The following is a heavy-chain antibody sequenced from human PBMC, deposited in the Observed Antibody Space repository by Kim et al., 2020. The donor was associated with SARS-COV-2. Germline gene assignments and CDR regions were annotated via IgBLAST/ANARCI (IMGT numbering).Heavy chain of an antibody. J-gene: IGHJ6*03. V-gene: IGHV1-69*04. D-gene: IGHD2-2*02. CDR2: IIPILGIA. Sequence: SVKVSCKASGGTFSSYAISWVRQAPGQGLEWMGRIIPILGIANYAQKFQGRVTITADKSTSTAYMELSSLRSEDTAVYYCARAYCSSTSCYTDYYYYYMDVWGKGTTVTVSS. CDR3: ARAYCSSTSCYTDYYYYYMDV. CDR1: GGTFSSYA.